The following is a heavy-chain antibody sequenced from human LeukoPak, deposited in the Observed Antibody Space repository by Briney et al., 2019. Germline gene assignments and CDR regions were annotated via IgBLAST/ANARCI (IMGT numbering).Heavy chain of an antibody. Sequence: ASVKVSCKASGYTLTGYYMHWVRQAPGQGLEWMGWINPNSGGTNYAQKFQGRVTMTRDTSISTAYMELSRLRSDDTAVYYCARGGVVVVAATHNWFDPWGQGTLVTVSS. V-gene: IGHV1-2*02. CDR3: ARGGVVVVAATHNWFDP. J-gene: IGHJ5*02. CDR1: GYTLTGYY. CDR2: INPNSGGT. D-gene: IGHD2-15*01.